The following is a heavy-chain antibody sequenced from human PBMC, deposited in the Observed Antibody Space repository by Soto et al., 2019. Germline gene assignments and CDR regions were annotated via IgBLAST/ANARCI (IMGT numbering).Heavy chain of an antibody. CDR3: ARGSKNLDHWSGYFDS. J-gene: IGHJ4*02. D-gene: IGHD3-3*01. V-gene: IGHV4-31*03. Sequence: QVQLQASGPSLLKPSQTLSLACTVSGDFNSSGGDFWTWIRQHPEKGLEWIGQIFSNGDTYYSPSLKGRIVISMDTSLTRFSLRLRSVSAADTGVYLCARGSKNLDHWSGYFDSWGQGILVTVSS. CDR2: IFSNGDT. CDR1: GDFNSSGGDF.